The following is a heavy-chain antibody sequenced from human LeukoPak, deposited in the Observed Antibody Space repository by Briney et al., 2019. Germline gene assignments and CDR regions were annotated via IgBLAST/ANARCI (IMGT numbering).Heavy chain of an antibody. CDR1: GYTFTSYD. D-gene: IGHD3-9*01. Sequence: ASVKVSCKASGYTFTSYDINWVRQATGQGLEWMGWMNPNSGNTGYAQKFQGRVTMTRNTSISTAYMELSSLRSEDTAVYYCARRLRYFDWLTDPYYFDYWGQGTLVTVSS. V-gene: IGHV1-8*01. CDR3: ARRLRYFDWLTDPYYFDY. CDR2: MNPNSGNT. J-gene: IGHJ4*02.